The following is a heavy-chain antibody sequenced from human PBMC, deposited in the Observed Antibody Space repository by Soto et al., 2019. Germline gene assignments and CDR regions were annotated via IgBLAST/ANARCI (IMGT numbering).Heavy chain of an antibody. D-gene: IGHD3-22*01. Sequence: PGESLKISCKGSGYSFTSYWIGWVRQMPGKGPEWMGIIYPGDSDTRYSPSFQGQVTISADKSISTAYLQWSSLKASDTAMYYCARGAITMIVVVIPDAFDIWGQGTMVTVSS. CDR3: ARGAITMIVVVIPDAFDI. CDR2: IYPGDSDT. V-gene: IGHV5-51*01. J-gene: IGHJ3*02. CDR1: GYSFTSYW.